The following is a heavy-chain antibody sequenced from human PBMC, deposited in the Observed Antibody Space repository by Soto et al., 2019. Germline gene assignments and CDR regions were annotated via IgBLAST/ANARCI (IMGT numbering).Heavy chain of an antibody. Sequence: EVQLVESGGGLVQPGGSLRLSCAVSGFTFGSYWMNWVRLIPGKGLEWVAYIKPDGSATYYVDSVKGRFTISRDNAKNSLYLQMNSLRAEDTAVYYCAKEAAAGTGSGYNWFDPWGQGTLVTVS. CDR3: AKEAAAGTGSGYNWFDP. CDR2: IKPDGSAT. J-gene: IGHJ5*02. D-gene: IGHD6-13*01. V-gene: IGHV3-7*01. CDR1: GFTFGSYW.